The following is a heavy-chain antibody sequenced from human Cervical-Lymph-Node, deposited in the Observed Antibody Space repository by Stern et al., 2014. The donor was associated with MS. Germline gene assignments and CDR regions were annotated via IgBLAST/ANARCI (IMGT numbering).Heavy chain of an antibody. V-gene: IGHV1-18*01. J-gene: IGHJ4*02. Sequence: QMQLVQSGGDVKKPGASVKVSCMASGYMFSNYGIAWVRQVPGQRLELMGWISGYNGNTKYVQKFQGKITMTTDTSSSTAYLDLRSLTYADTAVYYCARVGTASMSKDFPPFDFWGQGTLVTVST. CDR3: ARVGTASMSKDFPPFDF. CDR1: GYMFSNYG. D-gene: IGHD2/OR15-2a*01. CDR2: ISGYNGNT.